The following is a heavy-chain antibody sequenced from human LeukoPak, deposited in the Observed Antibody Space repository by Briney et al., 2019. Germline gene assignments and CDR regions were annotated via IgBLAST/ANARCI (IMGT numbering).Heavy chain of an antibody. Sequence: ASVKVSCKASGYTFTSYGISWVRQAPGQGLEWMGWISAYNGNTNYAQKLQGRVTMTTDTSTSTAYMELRSLRSDDRAVYYCARGRFVDTAMVRLDAFDIWGQGTMVTVSS. J-gene: IGHJ3*02. CDR2: ISAYNGNT. CDR1: GYTFTSYG. D-gene: IGHD5-18*01. V-gene: IGHV1-18*04. CDR3: ARGRFVDTAMVRLDAFDI.